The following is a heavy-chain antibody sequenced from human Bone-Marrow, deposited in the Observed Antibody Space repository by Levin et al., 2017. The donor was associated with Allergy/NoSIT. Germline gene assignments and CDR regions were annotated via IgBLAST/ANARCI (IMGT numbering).Heavy chain of an antibody. V-gene: IGHV1-3*01. CDR3: AREVIPRGSSRQWLPLDWFDP. D-gene: IGHD5-12*01. Sequence: GASVKVSCKASGYSFTHYAIHWVRQAPGQRLEWMGWINPVNGNTKYSQNFQGRVTITKDTSARTVYVELSSLRSEDTAVYYCAREVIPRGSSRQWLPLDWFDPWGQGTLVTVSS. J-gene: IGHJ5*02. CDR1: GYSFTHYA. CDR2: INPVNGNT.